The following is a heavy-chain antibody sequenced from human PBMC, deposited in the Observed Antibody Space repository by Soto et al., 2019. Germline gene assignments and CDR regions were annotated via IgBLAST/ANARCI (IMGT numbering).Heavy chain of an antibody. CDR1: GYTFSNYG. Sequence: ASVKVSCKTSGYTFSNYGITRVRQAPGQPLEWLGWISLYSDGTNYAQKFQGRVSMTTDTSTTTAYMELRSLRSDDTAVYYCARVVPGAEAWFGPWGQGTLVTVSS. CDR3: ARVVPGAEAWFGP. D-gene: IGHD2-2*01. V-gene: IGHV1-18*01. J-gene: IGHJ5*02. CDR2: ISLYSDGT.